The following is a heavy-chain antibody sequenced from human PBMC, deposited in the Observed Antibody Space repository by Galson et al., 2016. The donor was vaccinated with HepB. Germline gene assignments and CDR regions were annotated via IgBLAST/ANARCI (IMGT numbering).Heavy chain of an antibody. J-gene: IGHJ3*02. CDR1: GFTFSTYT. CDR3: ARARIAALGTGAFDI. CDR2: IKNSNSDV. D-gene: IGHD6-13*01. Sequence: SLRLSCAASGFTFSTYTLNWVRQAPGKGLEWVSAIKNSNSDVYYEDSVKGRFTISRDNAENSLYLQMGSLTAEDTAMYYCARARIAALGTGAFDIRGQGTMVTVSS. V-gene: IGHV3-21*01.